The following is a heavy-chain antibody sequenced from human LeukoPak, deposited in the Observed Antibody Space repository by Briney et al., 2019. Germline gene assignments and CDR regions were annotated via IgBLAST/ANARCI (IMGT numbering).Heavy chain of an antibody. CDR3: ARAEQLGPFDY. V-gene: IGHV1-46*01. D-gene: IGHD6-6*01. Sequence: ASVKVSCKASGYTFTSYYMHWVRQAPGQGLEWMGIINPSGGSTSYAQKFQGRVTMTRDMSTSTVYMELSSLRSEDTAAYYCARAEQLGPFDYWGQGTLVTVSS. J-gene: IGHJ4*02. CDR2: INPSGGST. CDR1: GYTFTSYY.